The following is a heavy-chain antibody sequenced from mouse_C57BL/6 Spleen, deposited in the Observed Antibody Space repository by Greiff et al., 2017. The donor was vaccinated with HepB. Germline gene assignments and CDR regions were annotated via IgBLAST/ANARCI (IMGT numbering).Heavy chain of an antibody. D-gene: IGHD1-1*01. Sequence: EVRVVESGGGLVKPGGSLKLSCAASGFTFSDYGMHWVRQAPEKGLEWVAYISSGSSTIYYADTVKGRFTISRDNAKNTLFLQMTRLRSEDTAMYYCAREYYGSGYFDVWGTGTTVTVSS. CDR2: ISSGSSTI. J-gene: IGHJ1*03. V-gene: IGHV5-17*01. CDR1: GFTFSDYG. CDR3: AREYYGSGYFDV.